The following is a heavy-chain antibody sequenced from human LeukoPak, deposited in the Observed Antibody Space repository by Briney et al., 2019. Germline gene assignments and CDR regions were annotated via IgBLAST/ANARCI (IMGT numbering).Heavy chain of an antibody. J-gene: IGHJ6*02. CDR2: ISYDGSNK. D-gene: IGHD5-24*01. CDR1: GFTFSSYG. Sequence: PGRSLRLSCAASGFTFSSYGMHWVRQAPGKGLEGVAVISYDGSNKYYADSVKGRFTISRDNSKNTLYLQMNSLRAEDTAVYYCAKGGGSMATIDYYYGMDVWGQGTTVTVSS. CDR3: AKGGGSMATIDYYYGMDV. V-gene: IGHV3-30*18.